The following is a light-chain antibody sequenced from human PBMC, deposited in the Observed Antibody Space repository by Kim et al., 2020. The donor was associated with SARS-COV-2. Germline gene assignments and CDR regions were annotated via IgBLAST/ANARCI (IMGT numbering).Light chain of an antibody. Sequence: QKVTISCSGSSSNIGNNYVSWYQQLPGTAPKLLIYDNNKRPSGIPGRFSGSKSGTSATLGITGLQTGDEADYYCGTWDSSLSAGGVFGGGTQLTVL. CDR2: DNN. CDR3: GTWDSSLSAGGV. CDR1: SSNIGNNY. V-gene: IGLV1-51*01. J-gene: IGLJ3*02.